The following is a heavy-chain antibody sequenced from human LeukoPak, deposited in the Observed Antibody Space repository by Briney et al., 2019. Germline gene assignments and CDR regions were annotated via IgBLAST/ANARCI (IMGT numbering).Heavy chain of an antibody. CDR1: GYSISSGYY. CDR3: ARSYDFWSGRLFDY. CDR2: IYYSGST. J-gene: IGHJ4*02. Sequence: SETLSLTCAVSGYSISSGYYWGWIRQPPGKGLEWIGYIYYSGSTNYNPSLKSRVTISVDTSKNQFSLKLSSVTAADTAVYYCARSYDFWSGRLFDYWGQGTLVTVSS. V-gene: IGHV4-38-2*01. D-gene: IGHD3-3*01.